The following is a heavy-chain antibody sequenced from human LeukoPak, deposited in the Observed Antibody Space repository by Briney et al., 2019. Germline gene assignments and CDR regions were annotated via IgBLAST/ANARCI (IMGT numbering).Heavy chain of an antibody. CDR3: AKAFYDSSGYYLPQPLN. V-gene: IGHV3-23*01. CDR1: GFTFSTFG. CDR2: IGGSGDST. Sequence: GGSLRLSCAASGFTFSTFGMSWVRQAPGKGLEWVSAIGGSGDSTYYADSVKRRFTISRDNSNNTLYLQMNSLRAEDTAIYYCAKAFYDSSGYYLPQPLNWVQGTMVTVSS. D-gene: IGHD3-22*01. J-gene: IGHJ3*01.